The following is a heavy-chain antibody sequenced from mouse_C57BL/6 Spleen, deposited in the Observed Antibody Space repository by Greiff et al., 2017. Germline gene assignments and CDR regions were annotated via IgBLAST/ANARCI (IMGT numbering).Heavy chain of an antibody. Sequence: VQLQQSGAELVRPGASVKLSCTASGFNIKDYYMHWVKQRPEQGLEWIGRIDPEDGDTEYAPKFQGKATMTADTSSNTAYLQLSSLTSEDTAVXYCTHVGNSCDWFDYWGQGTTLTVSS. CDR2: IDPEDGDT. V-gene: IGHV14-1*01. D-gene: IGHD1-1*01. J-gene: IGHJ2*01. CDR1: GFNIKDYY. CDR3: THVGNSCDWFDY.